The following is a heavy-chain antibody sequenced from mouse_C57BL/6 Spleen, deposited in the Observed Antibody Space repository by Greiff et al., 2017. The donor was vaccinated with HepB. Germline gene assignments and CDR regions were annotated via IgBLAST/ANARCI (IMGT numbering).Heavy chain of an antibody. CDR2: IRSKSNNYAT. CDR1: GFSFNTYA. V-gene: IGHV10-1*01. J-gene: IGHJ4*01. Sequence: EVKLVEYGGGLVQPKGSLKLSCAASGFSFNTYAMNWVRQAPGKGLEWVARIRSKSNNYATYYADSVKDRFPISRDDSESMLYLQKNNLKTEDTAMYYCGRHEAMDYWGQGTSVTVSS. CDR3: GRHEAMDY.